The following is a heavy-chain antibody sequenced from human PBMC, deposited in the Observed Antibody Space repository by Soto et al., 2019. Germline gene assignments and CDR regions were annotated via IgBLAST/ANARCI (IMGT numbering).Heavy chain of an antibody. CDR1: GGSISSGDYY. Sequence: SETLSLTCTVSGGSISSGDYYWSWIRQPPGKGLEWIGYIYYSGSTYYSPSLKSRVTISVDTSKNQFSLKLSSVTAADTAVYFCASKIGVSGFDYWGQGTLVTVSS. J-gene: IGHJ4*02. CDR2: IYYSGST. CDR3: ASKIGVSGFDY. V-gene: IGHV4-30-4*01. D-gene: IGHD3-16*01.